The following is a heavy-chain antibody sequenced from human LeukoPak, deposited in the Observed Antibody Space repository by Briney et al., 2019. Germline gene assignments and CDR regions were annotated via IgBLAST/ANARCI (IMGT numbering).Heavy chain of an antibody. CDR1: GFTFSSYA. Sequence: GGSLRLSCAASGFTFSSYAMSWIRQAPGKGLEWVSVIIGSNTNTYYADSVKGRFTISRDNPKNMVYLQMNSLRAEDTAVYYCAKELYNYGDYGAEGLDVGGQGTTVTVS. V-gene: IGHV3-23*01. D-gene: IGHD4-17*01. CDR2: IIGSNTNT. CDR3: AKELYNYGDYGAEGLDV. J-gene: IGHJ6*02.